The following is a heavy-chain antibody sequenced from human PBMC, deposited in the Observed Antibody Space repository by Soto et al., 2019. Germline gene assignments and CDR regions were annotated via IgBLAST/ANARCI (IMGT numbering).Heavy chain of an antibody. D-gene: IGHD3-3*01. CDR3: ARGFWARPRGEGLYSYYYMDV. J-gene: IGHJ6*03. CDR2: INHSGST. CDR1: GGSFSGYY. Sequence: QVQLQQWGAGLLKPSETLSLTCAVYGGSFSGYYWSWIRQPPGKGLEWIGEINHSGSTNYNPSLKSRVTISVDTSKNQFSLKLSSVTAADTAVYYCARGFWARPRGEGLYSYYYMDVWGKGTTVTVSS. V-gene: IGHV4-34*01.